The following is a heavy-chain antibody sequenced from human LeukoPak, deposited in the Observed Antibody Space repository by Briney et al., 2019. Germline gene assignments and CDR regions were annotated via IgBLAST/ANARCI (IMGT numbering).Heavy chain of an antibody. CDR2: IIPIFGTA. Sequence: SVKVSCKASGGTFSSYAISWVRQAPGQGLEWMGGIIPIFGTANYAQKFQGRVTITADESTSTAYMELSSLRSEDTAVYYCARALITIFGAIYYYYYGMDVWGQGTTVTVSS. V-gene: IGHV1-69*01. CDR3: ARALITIFGAIYYYYYGMDV. D-gene: IGHD3-3*01. J-gene: IGHJ6*02. CDR1: GGTFSSYA.